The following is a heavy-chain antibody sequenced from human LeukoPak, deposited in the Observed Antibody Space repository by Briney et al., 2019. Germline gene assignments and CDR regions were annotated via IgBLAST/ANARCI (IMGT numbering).Heavy chain of an antibody. CDR2: FDPEDGET. CDR1: GYTFTGYY. J-gene: IGHJ4*02. V-gene: IGHV1-24*01. D-gene: IGHD5-18*01. CDR3: ATDPGYSYGYPTLY. Sequence: ASVKVSCKASGYTFTGYYMHCVRQAPGKGLEWMGGFDPEDGETIYAQKFQGRVTMTEDTSTDTAYMELSSLRSEDTAVYYCATDPGYSYGYPTLYWGQGTLVTVSS.